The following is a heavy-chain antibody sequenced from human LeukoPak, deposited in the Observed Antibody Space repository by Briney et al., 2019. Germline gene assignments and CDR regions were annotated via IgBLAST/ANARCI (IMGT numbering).Heavy chain of an antibody. V-gene: IGHV1-2*04. Sequence: ASVKVSCKASGYTFTGYYMHWVRQAPGQGLEWMGWINPNSGGTNYAQKSQGWVTMTRDTSISTAYMELSRLRSDDTAVYYCARAMVRGVNWFDPWGQGTLVTVSS. CDR2: INPNSGGT. J-gene: IGHJ5*02. CDR3: ARAMVRGVNWFDP. D-gene: IGHD3-10*01. CDR1: GYTFTGYY.